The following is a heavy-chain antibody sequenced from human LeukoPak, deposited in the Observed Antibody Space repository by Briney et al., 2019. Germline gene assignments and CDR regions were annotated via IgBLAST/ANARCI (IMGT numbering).Heavy chain of an antibody. CDR3: TTIKRGNIFGYFDF. V-gene: IGHV4-59*01. J-gene: IGHJ4*02. D-gene: IGHD5-18*01. CDR2: VFDSGRT. Sequence: IRQAPGKGLEWIGYVFDSGRTKENPSLKSRVTLSADTSMNQLSLRLSSVTAADTAVYYCTTIKRGNIFGYFDFWGQGILVTVSS.